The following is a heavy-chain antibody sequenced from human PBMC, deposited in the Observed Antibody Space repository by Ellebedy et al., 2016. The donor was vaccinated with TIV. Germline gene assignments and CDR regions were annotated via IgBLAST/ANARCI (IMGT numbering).Heavy chain of an antibody. D-gene: IGHD3-16*01. Sequence: SETLSLXXAVYGGSFSDYFWNWIRQSPGKGLEWIGEINHSGSTSYNPSLKGRVTISLDTSTNQFSPKLSSVTAADTAVYYCARGEGTYVSFDYWGQGILVTVSS. V-gene: IGHV4-34*01. J-gene: IGHJ4*02. CDR2: INHSGST. CDR3: ARGEGTYVSFDY. CDR1: GGSFSDYF.